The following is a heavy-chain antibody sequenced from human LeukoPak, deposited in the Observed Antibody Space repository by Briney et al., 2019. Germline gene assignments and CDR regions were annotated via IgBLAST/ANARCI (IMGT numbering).Heavy chain of an antibody. CDR2: MSFDGSNE. D-gene: IGHD6-13*01. CDR1: GFTFSSYA. J-gene: IGHJ5*02. V-gene: IGHV3-30-3*01. Sequence: PGGSLRLSCAASGFTFSSYAMHWVRQAPGKGLEWVAVMSFDGSNEYYADSVKGRFTISRDNSKSTLYLQMNSLRAEDTAVYYCARVLAAAAKPSRWFDPWGQGTLVTVSS. CDR3: ARVLAAAAKPSRWFDP.